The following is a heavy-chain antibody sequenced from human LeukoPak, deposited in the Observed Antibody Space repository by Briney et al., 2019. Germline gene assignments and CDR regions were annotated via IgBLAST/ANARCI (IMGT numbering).Heavy chain of an antibody. J-gene: IGHJ4*02. CDR2: IYTSGST. V-gene: IGHV4-61*02. CDR1: GGSISSSNYY. CDR3: ARAGWLQFRY. Sequence: SETLSLTCTVSGGSISSSNYYWSWIRQPAGKGLEWIGRIYTSGSTNYNPSLKSRVTISVDTSKNQFSLKLSSVTAADTAVYYCARAGWLQFRYWGQGTLVTVSS. D-gene: IGHD5-24*01.